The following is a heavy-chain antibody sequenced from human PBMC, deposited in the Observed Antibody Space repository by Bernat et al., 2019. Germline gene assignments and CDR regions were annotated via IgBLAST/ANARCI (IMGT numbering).Heavy chain of an antibody. V-gene: IGHV1-46*01. J-gene: IGHJ4*02. Sequence: QVQLVQFGAEVKKPGASVKVSCKASGYTFTSYYMHWVRQAPGQGLEWMGIINPSGGSTSYAQKFQGRVTMTRDTSTSTVYMELSSLRSEDTAVYYCATRGGDDSSGYPFDYWGQGTLVTVSS. D-gene: IGHD3-22*01. CDR1: GYTFTSYY. CDR2: INPSGGST. CDR3: ATRGGDDSSGYPFDY.